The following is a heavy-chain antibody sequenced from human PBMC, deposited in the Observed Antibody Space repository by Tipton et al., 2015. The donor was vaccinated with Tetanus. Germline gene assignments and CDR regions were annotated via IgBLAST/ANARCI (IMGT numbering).Heavy chain of an antibody. J-gene: IGHJ5*02. Sequence: TLSLTCAVSGGSITSGAYLWGWIRQPPGKGLEWIGYIYHSGSPYYNPSLKSRVTISIDTSKRQISMKLTSVTAADTAVYYCATQTDNWFDPWGQGLLVTVSS. CDR1: GGSITSGAYL. CDR2: IYHSGSP. CDR3: ATQTDNWFDP. V-gene: IGHV4-30-2*03.